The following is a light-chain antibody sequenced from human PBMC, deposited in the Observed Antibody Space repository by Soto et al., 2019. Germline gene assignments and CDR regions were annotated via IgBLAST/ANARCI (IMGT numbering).Light chain of an antibody. J-gene: IGKJ1*01. Sequence: EIVSTQSPATLSLSPGERATLSCRASQSVGSYLTWYQQKPGQAPRLLIYETSKRATGIPARFSGSGSGTDFTLTISSLEPEDFAVYYCQQRSSSPRTFGQGTKV. CDR3: QQRSSSPRT. V-gene: IGKV3-11*01. CDR1: QSVGSY. CDR2: ETS.